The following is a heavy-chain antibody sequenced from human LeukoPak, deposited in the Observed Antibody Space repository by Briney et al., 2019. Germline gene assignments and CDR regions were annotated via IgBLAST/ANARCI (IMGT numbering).Heavy chain of an antibody. D-gene: IGHD2/OR15-2a*01. CDR3: ARDVRDNTFVPAYFDI. J-gene: IGHJ2*01. CDR1: GGSISSSSYY. V-gene: IGHV4-39*07. Sequence: ASETLSLTCTVSGGSISSSSYYWGWIRQPPGKGLEWIGSIYYSGSTYYNPSLKSRVTMSIDTSKNQFSLKLTSVTAADTAVYYCARDVRDNTFVPAYFDIWGRGTLVTVSS. CDR2: IYYSGST.